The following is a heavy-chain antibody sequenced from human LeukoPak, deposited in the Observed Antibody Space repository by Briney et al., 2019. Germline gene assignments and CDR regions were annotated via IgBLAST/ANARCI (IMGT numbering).Heavy chain of an antibody. J-gene: IGHJ4*02. CDR3: ARDSGRGGAVDY. V-gene: IGHV3-23*01. CDR2: ISGSGGST. Sequence: PGGSLRLSCAASGFTFSSYAMSWVRQAPGKGLEWVSAISGSGGSTYYADSVKGRFTISRDNAKNSLYLQMNSLRAEDTAVYYCARDSGRGGAVDYWGQGTLVAVSS. CDR1: GFTFSSYA. D-gene: IGHD3-16*01.